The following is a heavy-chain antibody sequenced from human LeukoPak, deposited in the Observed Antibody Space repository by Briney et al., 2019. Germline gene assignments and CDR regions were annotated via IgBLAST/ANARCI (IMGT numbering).Heavy chain of an antibody. J-gene: IGHJ4*02. V-gene: IGHV4-34*01. D-gene: IGHD3-22*01. Sequence: KPSETLSLTCAVYGGSFSGYYWSWIRQPPGKGLEWIGEINHSGSTNYNPSLKSRVTISVDTSKNQFSLKLSSVTAADTAVYYCARGREPFSYDSSDYWGQGTLVTVSS. CDR1: GGSFSGYY. CDR3: ARGREPFSYDSSDY. CDR2: INHSGST.